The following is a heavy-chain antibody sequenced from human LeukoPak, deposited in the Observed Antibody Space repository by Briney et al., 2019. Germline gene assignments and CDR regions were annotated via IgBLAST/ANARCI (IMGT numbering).Heavy chain of an antibody. Sequence: PGGSLRLSCAASGFTFSSYAMSWVRQAPGKGLEWVSSISSSSSYIYYADSVKGRFTISRDNAKNSLYLQMNSLRAEDTAVYYCARDKARLYSSSSGRSDYWGQGTLVTVSS. J-gene: IGHJ4*02. V-gene: IGHV3-21*01. CDR3: ARDKARLYSSSSGRSDY. D-gene: IGHD6-6*01. CDR2: ISSSSSYI. CDR1: GFTFSSYA.